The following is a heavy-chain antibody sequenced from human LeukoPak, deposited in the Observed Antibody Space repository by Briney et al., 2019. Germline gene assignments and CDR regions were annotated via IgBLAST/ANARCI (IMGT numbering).Heavy chain of an antibody. CDR3: ASSESMVRGVMWTFDP. CDR2: ISSSGSTI. V-gene: IGHV3-11*01. Sequence: GGSLRLSRAASGFTFSDYYMSWIRQAPGKGLEWVSYISSSGSTIYYADSVKGRFTISRDNAKNSLYLQMNSLRAEDTAVYYCASSESMVRGVMWTFDPWGQGTLVTVSS. CDR1: GFTFSDYY. D-gene: IGHD3-10*01. J-gene: IGHJ5*02.